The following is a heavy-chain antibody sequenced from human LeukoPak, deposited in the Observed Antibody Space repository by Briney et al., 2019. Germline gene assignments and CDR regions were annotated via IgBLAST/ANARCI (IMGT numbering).Heavy chain of an antibody. V-gene: IGHV1-69*04. CDR2: IIPILGIA. Sequence: SVKVSCKASGGTFSSYAISWVRQAPGQGLEWMGRIIPILGIANYAQKFQGRVTITADKSTSTAYMEPSSLRSEDTAVYYCARDNTDVDTAPLDYWGQGTLVTVSS. CDR1: GGTFSSYA. D-gene: IGHD5-18*01. J-gene: IGHJ4*02. CDR3: ARDNTDVDTAPLDY.